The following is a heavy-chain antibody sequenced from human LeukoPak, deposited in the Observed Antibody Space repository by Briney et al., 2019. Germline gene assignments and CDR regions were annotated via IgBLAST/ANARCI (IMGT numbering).Heavy chain of an antibody. J-gene: IGHJ4*02. D-gene: IGHD5/OR15-5a*01. CDR1: GFAFSSYS. CDR3: AREISIYDAFDY. V-gene: IGHV3-21*01. CDR2: ISSSSSYI. Sequence: PGGSLRLSCAASGFAFSSYSMNWVRQAPGKGLEWVSSISSSSSYIYYADSVKGRFTISRDNAKNSLYLQMNSLRAEDTAVYYCAREISIYDAFDYWGQGTLVTVSS.